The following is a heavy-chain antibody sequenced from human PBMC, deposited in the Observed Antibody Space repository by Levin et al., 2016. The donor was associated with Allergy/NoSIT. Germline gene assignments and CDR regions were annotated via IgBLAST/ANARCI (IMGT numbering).Heavy chain of an antibody. V-gene: IGHV6-1*01. D-gene: IGHD2-15*01. CDR3: ARGTHFDY. Sequence: WIRQSPSRGLEWLGRTYYRSKWRYDYAVSVKSRITINPDTSKNQFSLRLSSVTPEDTAVYYCARGTHFDYWGQGTLVTVSS. CDR2: TYYRSKWRY. J-gene: IGHJ4*02.